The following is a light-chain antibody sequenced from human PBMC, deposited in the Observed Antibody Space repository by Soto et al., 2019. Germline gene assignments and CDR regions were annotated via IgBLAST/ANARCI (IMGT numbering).Light chain of an antibody. J-gene: IGKJ4*01. CDR2: DAS. V-gene: IGKV3-11*01. CDR1: QSVSSY. CDR3: QQRSNWPLT. Sequence: EIVLTQSPATLSLSPGERATLSCRASQSVSSYLAWYQQKPGQAPRLLIYDASNRASGIPARLSGSGSGTDFTLTISSLEPEDSAVYYCQQRSNWPLTFGGGTKVEIK.